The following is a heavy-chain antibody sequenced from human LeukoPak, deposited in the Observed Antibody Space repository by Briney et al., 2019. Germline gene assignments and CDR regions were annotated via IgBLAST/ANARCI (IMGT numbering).Heavy chain of an antibody. CDR1: GFTFRNYV. V-gene: IGHV3-30*04. Sequence: GGSLRLSCAASGFTFRNYVIHWVRQAPGKGLEWVAVISYDGSNKYYADSVKGRFTISRDNSKNTLYLQMNSLRAEDTAVYYCARVNGFWSGYSRYWGQGTLVTVSS. CDR2: ISYDGSNK. CDR3: ARVNGFWSGYSRY. J-gene: IGHJ4*02. D-gene: IGHD3-3*01.